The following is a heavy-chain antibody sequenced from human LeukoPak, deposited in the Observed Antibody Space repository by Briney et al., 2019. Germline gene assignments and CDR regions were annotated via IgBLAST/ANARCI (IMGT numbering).Heavy chain of an antibody. CDR2: IYYTGST. CDR3: AARRAYYFDY. CDR1: VDSISNYY. Sequence: SETLSLTCAVSVDSISNYYWSWIRQPPGKGLEWIGYIYYTGSTNYNPSFKSRVTISVDTSKNQFSLKLSSVTAADTAVYYCAARRAYYFDYWGQGTLVTVSS. V-gene: IGHV4-59*01. J-gene: IGHJ4*02.